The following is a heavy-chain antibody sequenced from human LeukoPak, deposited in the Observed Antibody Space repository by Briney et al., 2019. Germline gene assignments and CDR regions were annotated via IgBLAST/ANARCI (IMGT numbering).Heavy chain of an antibody. Sequence: PGGSLRLSCAASGFTFSSYAMNWVCQAPGKGLEWVSSISSSSSYIYYADSVKGRFTISRGNAKNSLYLQMNSLIAEDTAVYYCAGERNLYGSGSPLDYWGQGTLVTVSS. V-gene: IGHV3-21*01. D-gene: IGHD3-10*01. J-gene: IGHJ4*02. CDR2: ISSSSSYI. CDR1: GFTFSSYA. CDR3: AGERNLYGSGSPLDY.